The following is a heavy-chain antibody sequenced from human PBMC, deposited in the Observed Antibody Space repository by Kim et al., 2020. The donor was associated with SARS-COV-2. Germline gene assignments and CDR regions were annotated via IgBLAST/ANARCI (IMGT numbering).Heavy chain of an antibody. CDR2: IFYSGST. J-gene: IGHJ1*01. D-gene: IGHD3-3*01. CDR1: GGSISTSSYY. Sequence: SETLSLTCTVSGGSISTSSYYWGWIRQPPGKGLEWIGTIFYSGSTYYNPSLKSRVTISVDTSKNQFSLKVTSVTAADTAVYYCARAATYQDFWRGDTKY. CDR3: ARAATYQDFWRGDTKY. V-gene: IGHV4-39*01.